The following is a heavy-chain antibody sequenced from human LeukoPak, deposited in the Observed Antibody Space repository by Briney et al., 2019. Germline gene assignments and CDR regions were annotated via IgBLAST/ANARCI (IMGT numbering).Heavy chain of an antibody. V-gene: IGHV1-69*05. J-gene: IGHJ6*03. CDR1: GGTFSSYA. D-gene: IGHD3-10*01. CDR2: VIPIFGTA. CDR3: ARGGITMVRGVSYYYYMDV. Sequence: GASVKVSCKASGGTFSSYAISWVRQAPGQGLEWMGGVIPIFGTANYAHKFQGRVTITTDESTSTAYMELSSLRSEDTAVYYCARGGITMVRGVSYYYYMDVWGKGTTVTVSS.